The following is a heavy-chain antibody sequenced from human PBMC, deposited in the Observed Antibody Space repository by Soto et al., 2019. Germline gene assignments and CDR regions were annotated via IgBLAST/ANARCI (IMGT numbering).Heavy chain of an antibody. CDR2: INPNSGGT. CDR3: ARADSAMGATTADY. Sequence: ASVKVSCKASGYTFTGYYMHWVQQAPGQGLEWMGWINPNSGGTNYAQKFQGWVTMTRDTSISTAYMELSRLRSDDTAVYYCARADSAMGATTADYWGQGTLVTVSS. V-gene: IGHV1-2*04. J-gene: IGHJ4*02. D-gene: IGHD1-26*01. CDR1: GYTFTGYY.